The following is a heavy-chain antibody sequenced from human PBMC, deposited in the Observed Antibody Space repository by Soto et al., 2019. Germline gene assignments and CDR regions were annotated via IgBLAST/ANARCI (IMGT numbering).Heavy chain of an antibody. J-gene: IGHJ6*02. V-gene: IGHV3-48*02. CDR3: ARSGILGSGSYYNTPYF. Sequence: PGGSLRLSCSASGFTFSSYSMNWVRQAPGKGLEWVSYISSSSSTIYYADSVKGRFTISRDNAKNSLYLQMNSLRDEDTAGYYCARSGILGSGSYYNTPYFCGQGTTVTVSS. D-gene: IGHD3-10*01. CDR1: GFTFSSYS. CDR2: ISSSSSTI.